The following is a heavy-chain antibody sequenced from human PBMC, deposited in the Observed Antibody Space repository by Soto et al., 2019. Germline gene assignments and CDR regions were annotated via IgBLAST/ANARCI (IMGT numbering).Heavy chain of an antibody. CDR2: INPNSGGT. CDR1: GYTVTAYY. V-gene: IGHV1-2*02. J-gene: IGHJ6*02. Sequence: QVQLVQSGAEVKKPGASVKVSCKASGYTVTAYYVHWVRQAPGQGLEWMGWINPNSGGTNYAQKFQGRVTMTRDTSISTVYMELSRLRFDDTAVYYCARMIAASGHYGMDVWGQGTTVTVSS. CDR3: ARMIAASGHYGMDV. D-gene: IGHD6-13*01.